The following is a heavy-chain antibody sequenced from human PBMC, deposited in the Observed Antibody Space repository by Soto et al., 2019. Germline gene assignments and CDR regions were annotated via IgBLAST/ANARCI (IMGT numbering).Heavy chain of an antibody. Sequence: GASVKVSCKVSGYTLTELSMHWVRQAPGKGLEWMGGFDPEDGETIYAQKFQGRVTMTEDTSTDTAYMELSSLRSEDTAVYYCASRIGCSSTSWDCFDYWGQGPLVTVSS. CDR3: ASRIGCSSTSWDCFDY. J-gene: IGHJ4*02. V-gene: IGHV1-24*01. D-gene: IGHD2-2*01. CDR2: FDPEDGET. CDR1: GYTLTELS.